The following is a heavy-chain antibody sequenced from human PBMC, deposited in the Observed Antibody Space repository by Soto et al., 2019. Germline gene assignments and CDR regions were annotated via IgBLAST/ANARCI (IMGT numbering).Heavy chain of an antibody. CDR1: GYAFTSYG. V-gene: IGHV1-18*01. D-gene: IGHD2-15*01. CDR3: AKDAREAAPSDV. J-gene: IGHJ3*01. Sequence: SVKVSCKASGYAFTSYGINWVRRAPGQGLEWVGWMSTYNENKVYAQKLQGRVAMTMDAATSTAYLDLRHLRSDDTAVYYCAKDAREAAPSDVWGQGTMVTVSS. CDR2: MSTYNENK.